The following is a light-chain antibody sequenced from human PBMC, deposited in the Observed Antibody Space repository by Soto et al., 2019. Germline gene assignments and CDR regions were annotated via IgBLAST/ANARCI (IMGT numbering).Light chain of an antibody. CDR1: SGHSSYI. CDR3: ETWDSNTRV. J-gene: IGLJ3*02. Sequence: QSVLTQSSSASASLGSSVKLTCTLSSGHSSYIIACHQQQPGKAPRYLMKLEGSGSYNKGSGVPDRFSGSSSGADRYLTISKIKFEDEADYYCETWDSNTRVFGGGTKLTVL. CDR2: LEGSGSY. V-gene: IGLV4-60*02.